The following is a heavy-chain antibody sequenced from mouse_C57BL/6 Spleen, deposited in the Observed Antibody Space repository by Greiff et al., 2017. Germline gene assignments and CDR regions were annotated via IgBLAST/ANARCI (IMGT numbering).Heavy chain of an antibody. V-gene: IGHV1-43*01. CDR2: INPSTGGT. J-gene: IGHJ1*03. CDR3: ARLPLLRPGFDV. D-gene: IGHD1-2*01. CDR1: GYSFTGYY. Sequence: EVQLQQSGPELVKPGASVKISCKASGYSFTGYYMHWVKQSSEKSLEWIGEINPSTGGTSYNQKFKGKATLTVDKSSSTAYMQLKSLTSEDSAVYYGARLPLLRPGFDVWGTGTTVTVSS.